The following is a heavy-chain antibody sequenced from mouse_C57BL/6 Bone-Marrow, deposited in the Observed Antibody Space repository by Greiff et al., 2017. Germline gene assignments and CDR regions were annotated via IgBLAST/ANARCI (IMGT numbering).Heavy chain of an antibody. CDR1: GFSLSTFGMG. D-gene: IGHD1-1*01. Sequence: QVTLKVCGPGILQPSQTLSLTCSFYGFSLSTFGMGVGWIRQPSGKGLEWLAPIWWDDDTYYNPALKSRLTSSKDTSKNQVFLTIANVDTADTATYYCARIAPNYYGSRRYAMDYWGQGTSVTVSS. CDR2: IWWDDDT. CDR3: ARIAPNYYGSRRYAMDY. V-gene: IGHV8-8*01. J-gene: IGHJ4*01.